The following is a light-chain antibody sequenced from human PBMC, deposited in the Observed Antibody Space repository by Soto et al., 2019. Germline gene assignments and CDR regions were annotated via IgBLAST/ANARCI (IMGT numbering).Light chain of an antibody. J-gene: IGLJ2*01. CDR2: EVT. CDR1: SSDVGGYNY. CDR3: SSYAGSNIL. V-gene: IGLV2-8*01. Sequence: QSALTQPPSASGSPGQSVTISCTGTSSDVGGYNYVSWYQQHPGKAPTLMIYEVTKRPSAVPDRFSGSKSGNTASLTVSGLQAEDEADYYCSSYAGSNILFGGGTKLTVL.